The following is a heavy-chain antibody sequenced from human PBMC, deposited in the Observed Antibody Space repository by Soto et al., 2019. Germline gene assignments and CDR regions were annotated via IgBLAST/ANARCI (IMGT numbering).Heavy chain of an antibody. V-gene: IGHV3-11*01. CDR1: GFTFSDHY. CDR2: ISSSGSTI. Sequence: PGGSLRLSCAASGFTFSDHYMSWLRQAPGKGLEWVSYISSSGSTIYYADSVKGRFTNSRDNAKNSLYLQMNSLRAEDTAVYYCASPYAISFHYWGQGALVTVSS. D-gene: IGHD2-8*01. CDR3: ASPYAISFHY. J-gene: IGHJ4*02.